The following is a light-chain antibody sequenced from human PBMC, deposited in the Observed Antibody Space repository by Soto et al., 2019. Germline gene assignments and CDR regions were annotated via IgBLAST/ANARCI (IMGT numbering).Light chain of an antibody. CDR1: QSVSSSY. CDR2: GAF. J-gene: IGKJ1*01. V-gene: IGKV3-20*01. CDR3: QQYHNYPRT. Sequence: EIVLTQSPGTLSLSPGERATLSCRASQSVSSSYLAWYQQKPGQAPRLLIYGAFNRATGIPDRFSGSGYGTDFTLTFSRLEPEDFAVYYCQQYHNYPRTFGQGTRVEIK.